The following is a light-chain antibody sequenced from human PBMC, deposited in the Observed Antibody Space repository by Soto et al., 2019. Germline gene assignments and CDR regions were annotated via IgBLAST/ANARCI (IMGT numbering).Light chain of an antibody. CDR2: DAF. CDR1: QSVSSSY. J-gene: IGKJ1*01. Sequence: EIVLTQSPGTLSLSPGERATLSCRASQSVSSSYFAWYQQKPGQAPRLLIYDAFTRATGIPDRFSGGGSGTDFTLTISRLEPEDCAVYYCQQFGSSRTFGQGTKVDIK. CDR3: QQFGSSRT. V-gene: IGKV3-20*01.